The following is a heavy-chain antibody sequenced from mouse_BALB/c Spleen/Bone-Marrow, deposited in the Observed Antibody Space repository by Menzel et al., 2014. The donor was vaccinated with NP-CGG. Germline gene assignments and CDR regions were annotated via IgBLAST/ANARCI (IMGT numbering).Heavy chain of an antibody. D-gene: IGHD2-1*01. CDR2: INRNGGSS. J-gene: IGHJ2*01. Sequence: DVKLVESGGGLVQPGGSLKVSCAASGFTFNNYGMSWVRQTPDKRLELVATINRNGGSSYYPDSVKGRFTISRDNAKNTLYLQMSSLKSEYTAIYYFSRGNYGNYVDYFDYWGQGTTLTVSS. CDR3: SRGNYGNYVDYFDY. V-gene: IGHV5-6-3*01. CDR1: GFTFNNYG.